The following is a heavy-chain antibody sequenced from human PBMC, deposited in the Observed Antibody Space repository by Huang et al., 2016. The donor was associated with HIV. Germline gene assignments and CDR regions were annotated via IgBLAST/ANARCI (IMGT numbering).Heavy chain of an antibody. CDR1: GGTFSSYA. V-gene: IGHV1-69*13. Sequence: VQLVQSGAEVKKPGSSVKVSCKASGGTFSSYAISWLRKAPGQGLEWMGGIIPIFCTTNYEKKFQGRVTIAADESTSTAYMELSSLRSEDTAVYYCARARGYYDSSVSYYFDYWGQGTLVTVSS. CDR3: ARARGYYDSSVSYYFDY. CDR2: IIPIFCTT. J-gene: IGHJ4*02. D-gene: IGHD3-22*01.